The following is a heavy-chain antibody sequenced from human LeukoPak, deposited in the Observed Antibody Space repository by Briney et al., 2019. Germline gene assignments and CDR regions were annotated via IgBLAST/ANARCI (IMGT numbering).Heavy chain of an antibody. CDR2: INHFGSS. Sequence: PSETLSLTCAVYGGSFSAYQWTWIRQPPGKGPEWIGQINHFGSSNYNPSLKSRVTISVVTSKNQFSLDLNSVTAADTAVYYCARGLAPTSGYYEGGYYYFDYWGQGLLVTVSS. CDR3: ARGLAPTSGYYEGGYYYFDY. D-gene: IGHD3-22*01. V-gene: IGHV4-34*01. J-gene: IGHJ4*02. CDR1: GGSFSAYQ.